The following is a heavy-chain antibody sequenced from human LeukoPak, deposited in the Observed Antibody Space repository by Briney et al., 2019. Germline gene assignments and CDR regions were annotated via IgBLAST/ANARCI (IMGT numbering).Heavy chain of an antibody. CDR3: SRDNRGGATSNWFDP. D-gene: IGHD1-26*01. CDR2: IIPSFGTA. Sequence: ASVKVSCKASGGTFSSYAISWVRQAPGQGLEWMGGIIPSFGTANYAQKFQGRVTITADESTSTAYMELSSLRSEDTAVYYCSRDNRGGATSNWFDPWGQGTLVTVSS. V-gene: IGHV1-69*13. CDR1: GGTFSSYA. J-gene: IGHJ5*02.